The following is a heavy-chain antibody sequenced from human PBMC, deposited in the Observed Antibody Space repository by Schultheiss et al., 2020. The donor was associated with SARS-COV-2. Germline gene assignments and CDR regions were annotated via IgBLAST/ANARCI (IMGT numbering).Heavy chain of an antibody. D-gene: IGHD6-13*01. J-gene: IGHJ4*02. Sequence: GGSLRLSCAASGFTFSSYGMHWVRQAPGKGLEWVSAISGSGGSTYYADSVKGRFTISRDNSKNTLYLQMNSLRAEDTAVYYCAKGCLAAAGTWDYWGQGTLVTVSS. CDR1: GFTFSSYG. CDR3: AKGCLAAAGTWDY. V-gene: IGHV3-23*01. CDR2: ISGSGGST.